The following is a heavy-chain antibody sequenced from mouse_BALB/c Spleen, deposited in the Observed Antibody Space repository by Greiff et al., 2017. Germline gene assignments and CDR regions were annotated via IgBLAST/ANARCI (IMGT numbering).Heavy chain of an antibody. Sequence: VQLKESGGDLVKPGGSLKLSCAASGFTFSSYGMSWVRQTPDKRLEWVATISSGGSYTYYPDSVKGRFTISRDNAKNTLYLQMSSLKSEDTAMYYCARRGLRPYYYAMDYWGQGTSVTVSS. J-gene: IGHJ4*01. CDR3: ARRGLRPYYYAMDY. V-gene: IGHV5-6*01. D-gene: IGHD2-4*01. CDR1: GFTFSSYG. CDR2: ISSGGSYT.